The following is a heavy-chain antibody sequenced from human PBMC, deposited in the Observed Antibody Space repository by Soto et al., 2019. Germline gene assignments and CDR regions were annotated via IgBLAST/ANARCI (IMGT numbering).Heavy chain of an antibody. CDR3: AKDGMSSSPYAFDM. J-gene: IGHJ3*02. D-gene: IGHD6-19*01. CDR2: ITSGGVT. V-gene: IGHV3-13*01. CDR1: GFTLSRHD. Sequence: GGSLRLSRAASGFTLSRHDMHGVRQVKGGGLQWGSYITSGGVTYYPGSVKGRFTISRERGKNALYLQMNNVEAGDTAVYYCAKDGMSSSPYAFDMWGQGTVVTVSS.